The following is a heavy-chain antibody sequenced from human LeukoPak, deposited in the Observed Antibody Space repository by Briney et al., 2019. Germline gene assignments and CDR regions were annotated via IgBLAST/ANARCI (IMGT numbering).Heavy chain of an antibody. J-gene: IGHJ3*02. D-gene: IGHD2-2*02. CDR2: IYYSGST. V-gene: IGHV4-59*01. CDR1: GGSISSCY. Sequence: SETLSLTCTVSGGSISSCYWSWIRQPPGKGLEWIGYIYYSGSTNYNPSLKSRVTISVDTSKNQFSLKLSSVTAADTAVYYCARDLRDCSSTSCYMDHDAFDIWGQGTMVTVSS. CDR3: ARDLRDCSSTSCYMDHDAFDI.